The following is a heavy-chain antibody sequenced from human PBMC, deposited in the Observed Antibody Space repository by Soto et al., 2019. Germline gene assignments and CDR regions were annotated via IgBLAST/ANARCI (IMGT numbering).Heavy chain of an antibody. Sequence: PSETLSLTCTVSGGSISSSSYYWGWIRLPPGKGLEWIGIIYYSGSTYYNPSLESRVTISVDTSKNQFSLKLSSVTAADTAVYYCASLQDSYDLLTGYYKDPFDYWGQGTLVTVSS. CDR3: ASLQDSYDLLTGYYKDPFDY. CDR2: IYYSGST. J-gene: IGHJ4*02. V-gene: IGHV4-39*01. D-gene: IGHD3-9*01. CDR1: GGSISSSSYY.